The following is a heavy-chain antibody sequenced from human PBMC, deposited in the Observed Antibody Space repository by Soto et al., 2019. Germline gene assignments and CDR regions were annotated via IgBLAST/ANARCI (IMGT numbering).Heavy chain of an antibody. D-gene: IGHD2-15*01. V-gene: IGHV3-33*01. CDR2: IWYDGSNK. CDR1: GFTFSSYG. J-gene: IGHJ4*02. Sequence: QVQLVESGGGVVQPGRSLRLSCAASGFTFSSYGMHWVRQAPGKGLEWVAVIWYDGSNKYYADSVKGRFTISRDNSKNTRTLQMNSLRAEETAVSYCARDGYCSGGSGYSVPVFAYWGQGTLVTVSS. CDR3: ARDGYCSGGSGYSVPVFAY.